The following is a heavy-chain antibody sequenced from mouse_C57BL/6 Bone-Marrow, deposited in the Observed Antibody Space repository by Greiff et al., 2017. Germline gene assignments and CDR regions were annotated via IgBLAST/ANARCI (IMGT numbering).Heavy chain of an antibody. D-gene: IGHD3-2*02. V-gene: IGHV1-69*01. Sequence: QVQLQQPGAELVMPGASVKLSCKASGYTFTSYWMHWVKQRPGQGLEWIGEIDPSDSYTNYNQKFKGNSTLTVDKSSSTAYMQLSSLTSEDSAVYYCARESSGYAMDYWGQGTSVTVSS. CDR1: GYTFTSYW. J-gene: IGHJ4*01. CDR2: IDPSDSYT. CDR3: ARESSGYAMDY.